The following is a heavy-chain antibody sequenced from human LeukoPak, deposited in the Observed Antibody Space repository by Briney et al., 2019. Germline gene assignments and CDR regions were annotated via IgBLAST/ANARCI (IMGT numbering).Heavy chain of an antibody. CDR3: ARVLNNWNYGLNWFDP. D-gene: IGHD1-7*01. CDR1: GYTFTGYY. V-gene: IGHV1-2*02. Sequence: GASVKVSCKASGYTFTGYYMHWVRQAPGQGLEWMGWINPNSGGTNYAQKFQGRVTMTRDTSISTAYMELSRLRSDDTAVYYCARVLNNWNYGLNWFDPWGQGTLVTVSS. CDR2: INPNSGGT. J-gene: IGHJ5*02.